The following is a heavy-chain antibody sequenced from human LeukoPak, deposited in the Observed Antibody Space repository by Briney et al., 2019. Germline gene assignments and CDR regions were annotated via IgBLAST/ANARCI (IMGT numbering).Heavy chain of an antibody. J-gene: IGHJ5*02. CDR1: GGSISRITYF. CDR3: ARHNYGGPANWFDP. V-gene: IGHV4-39*01. Sequence: LETLSLTCTVSGGSISRITYFWGWVRQPPGRGLEWIGSIYFSGSTYYNPSLKSRVTISIDTSKNQISLKLSSVTAADTALYYCARHNYGGPANWFDPWGQGTLVTVSS. D-gene: IGHD4-23*01. CDR2: IYFSGST.